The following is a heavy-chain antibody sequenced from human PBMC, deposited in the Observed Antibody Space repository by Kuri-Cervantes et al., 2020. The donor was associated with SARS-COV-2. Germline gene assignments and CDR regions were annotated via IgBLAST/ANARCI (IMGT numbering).Heavy chain of an antibody. V-gene: IGHV4-59*11. D-gene: IGHD4-17*01. CDR3: ARELGLTTVNWFDP. J-gene: IGHJ5*02. CDR1: GGSISSHY. CDR2: IYYSGST. Sequence: GSLRLSCTVSGGSISSHYWSWIRQPPGKGLEWIGYIYYSGSTNYNPSLKSRVTISVDTSKNQFSLKLSSVTAADTAVYYCARELGLTTVNWFDPWGQGTLVTVSS.